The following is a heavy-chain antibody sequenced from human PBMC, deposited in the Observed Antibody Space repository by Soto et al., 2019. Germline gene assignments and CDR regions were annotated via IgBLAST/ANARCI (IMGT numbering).Heavy chain of an antibody. D-gene: IGHD3-22*01. CDR3: TREGRGYYDSSGYLSYYYYGMDV. Sequence: ASVKGSCKASGYTFTSYGISWVRQAPGQGGEWMGFISGYNGHTKYAQKFQGRVTMTTDTSTSTVYMDLRSLRSADTAVYYCTREGRGYYDSSGYLSYYYYGMDVWGQGTTVIVSS. J-gene: IGHJ6*02. CDR1: GYTFTSYG. V-gene: IGHV1-18*01. CDR2: ISGYNGHT.